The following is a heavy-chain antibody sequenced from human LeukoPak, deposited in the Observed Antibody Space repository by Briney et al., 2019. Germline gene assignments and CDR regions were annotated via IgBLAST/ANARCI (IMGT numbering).Heavy chain of an antibody. J-gene: IGHJ4*02. CDR2: IYSGGST. V-gene: IGHV3-53*01. CDR1: GFTVSSNY. Sequence: PGGSLRLSCAASGFTVSSNYMSWVRQAPGKGLEWVSVIYSGGSTYYADSVKGRFTISRDNSKNTLYLQMNSLRAEDTAVYYCARQEQLGNFDYWGQGTLVTVSS. CDR3: ARQEQLGNFDY. D-gene: IGHD6-6*01.